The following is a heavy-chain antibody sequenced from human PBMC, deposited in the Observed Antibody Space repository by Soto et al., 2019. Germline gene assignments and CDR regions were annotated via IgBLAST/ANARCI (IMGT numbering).Heavy chain of an antibody. J-gene: IGHJ4*02. D-gene: IGHD3-3*01. CDR1: GYTFTSYG. Sequence: ASVKVSCKASGYTFTSYGIIWVRQAPGQGLEWMGWISAYNGNTNYAQKLQGRVPMTTDTSTSTAYMELRSLRSDDTAVYYCAREIRNDFWSGPWYYFDYWGQGTLVTVSS. V-gene: IGHV1-18*01. CDR2: ISAYNGNT. CDR3: AREIRNDFWSGPWYYFDY.